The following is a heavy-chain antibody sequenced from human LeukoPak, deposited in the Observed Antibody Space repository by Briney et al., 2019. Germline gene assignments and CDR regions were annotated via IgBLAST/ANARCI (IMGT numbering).Heavy chain of an antibody. CDR3: ARRVEPVLLWFGELGYAFDI. CDR1: GYTFTSYD. Sequence: ASVKVSCKASGYTFTSYDINWVRQATGQGLEWMGWMNPNSGNTGYAQKFQGRVTMTRNTSISTAYMELSSLRSEDTAVYYCARRVEPVLLWFGELGYAFDIWGQGTMVTVSS. V-gene: IGHV1-8*01. D-gene: IGHD3-10*01. J-gene: IGHJ3*02. CDR2: MNPNSGNT.